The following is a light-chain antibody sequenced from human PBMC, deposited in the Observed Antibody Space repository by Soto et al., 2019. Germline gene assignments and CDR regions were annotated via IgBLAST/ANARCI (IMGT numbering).Light chain of an antibody. V-gene: IGKV1-8*01. Sequence: AIRMTQSPSSFSASTGDRVTITCRASQGISSYLAWYQQNPGKAPKLLIYAASTLQSGVPSRFSGSGSGTDFTLTISCLQSEDFATYCCQQYYSYPRTFGPGTKVDIK. J-gene: IGKJ3*01. CDR1: QGISSY. CDR3: QQYYSYPRT. CDR2: AAS.